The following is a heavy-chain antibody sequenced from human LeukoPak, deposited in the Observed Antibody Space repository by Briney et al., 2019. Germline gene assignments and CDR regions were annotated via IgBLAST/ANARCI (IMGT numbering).Heavy chain of an antibody. J-gene: IGHJ4*02. Sequence: GGSLRLSCAASGFTFSNYAMSWVRQAPGKGLEWVSGISSSGGSIYYADSVKGRFTISRDNSKNTLYLQMNSLRAEDTAVYYCAKGSRSIAVDNLCDYWGQGSLVTVSS. V-gene: IGHV3-23*01. CDR1: GFTFSNYA. CDR2: ISSSGGSI. CDR3: AKGSRSIAVDNLCDY. D-gene: IGHD6-19*01.